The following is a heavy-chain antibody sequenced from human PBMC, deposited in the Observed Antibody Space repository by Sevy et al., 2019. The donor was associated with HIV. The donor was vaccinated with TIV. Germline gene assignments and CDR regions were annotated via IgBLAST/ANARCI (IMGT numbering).Heavy chain of an antibody. D-gene: IGHD4-17*01. CDR3: ARDLPPSATTVPHFDC. V-gene: IGHV3-48*04. J-gene: IGHJ4*02. Sequence: GGSLRLSCAASGFTFSSYSMNWVRQAPGKGLEWVSYISSSISTIYYADSVKGRFTISRDNARNSLYLQMSSLRAEDTAVYYCARDLPPSATTVPHFDCWGQGTLVTVSS. CDR2: ISSSISTI. CDR1: GFTFSSYS.